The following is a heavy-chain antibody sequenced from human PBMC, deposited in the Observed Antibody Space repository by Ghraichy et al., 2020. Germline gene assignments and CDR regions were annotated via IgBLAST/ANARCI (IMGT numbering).Heavy chain of an antibody. Sequence: GASLRLSCAASGFTFRSSAMSWFRQSPGKGLEWVSAISDDSGFKFYADSVKGRFTTSRDNSRNTLYLQMNSLRADDTAVYYCAKGGLRLGYAFDMWGQGSMVTVSS. CDR1: GFTFRSSA. D-gene: IGHD5-12*01. CDR2: ISDDSGFK. CDR3: AKGGLRLGYAFDM. J-gene: IGHJ3*02. V-gene: IGHV3-23*01.